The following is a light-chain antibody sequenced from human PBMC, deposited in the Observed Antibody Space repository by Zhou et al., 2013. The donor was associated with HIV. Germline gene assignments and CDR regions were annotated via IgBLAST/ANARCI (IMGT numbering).Light chain of an antibody. CDR2: RAS. CDR3: QQFHLPPFT. CDR1: QSVSSY. V-gene: IGKV3-15*01. J-gene: IGKJ3*01. Sequence: EIVLTQSPATLSLSPGERATLSCRASQSVSSYLAWYQQKPGQAPRLLIYRASTKAAGIPGRFGGSGSGTDFTLTISALQSEDFAVYYCQQFHLPPFTFGPGTKVEIK.